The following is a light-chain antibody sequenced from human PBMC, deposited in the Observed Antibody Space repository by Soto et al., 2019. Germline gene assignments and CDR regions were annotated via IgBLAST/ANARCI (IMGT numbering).Light chain of an antibody. Sequence: QSALTQPASVSGSPGQSITVSCTGTSSDVGSSNLVSWYQLHPGKAPKLVIYEGSKRPSGVSNRFSGSKSGNTASLTISGLQAEDEGDYYCCSYASTTVVFGGGTKVTVL. V-gene: IGLV2-23*01. J-gene: IGLJ2*01. CDR2: EGS. CDR1: SSDVGSSNL. CDR3: CSYASTTVV.